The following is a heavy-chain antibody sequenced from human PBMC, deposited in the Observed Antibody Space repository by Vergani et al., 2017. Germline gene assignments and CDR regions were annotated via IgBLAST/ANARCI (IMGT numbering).Heavy chain of an antibody. CDR1: GFTFSSYE. Sequence: EVQLVESGGGLVQPGGSLRLSCAASGFTFSSYEMNWVRQAPGKGLEWVSYISSSGSTIYYADSVKGRFTISRDNSKNTLYLQMNSLRAEDTAVYYCAKDGLGDTRTNWFDPWGQGTLVTVSS. CDR2: ISSSGSTI. CDR3: AKDGLGDTRTNWFDP. D-gene: IGHD2-21*02. J-gene: IGHJ5*02. V-gene: IGHV3-48*03.